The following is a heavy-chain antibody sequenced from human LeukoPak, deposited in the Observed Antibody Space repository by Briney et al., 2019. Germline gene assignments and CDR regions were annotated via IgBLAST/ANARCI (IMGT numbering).Heavy chain of an antibody. J-gene: IGHJ4*02. CDR2: MNPNSGNT. CDR3: ARTEPGYSSGWRDFDY. V-gene: IGHV1-8*01. Sequence: ASVKVSCKASGYTFTSYDINWVRQATGQGLEWMGWMNPNSGNTGYARKFQGRVTMTRNTSISTAYMELSSLRSEDTAVYYCARTEPGYSSGWRDFDYWGQGTLVTVSS. CDR1: GYTFTSYD. D-gene: IGHD6-19*01.